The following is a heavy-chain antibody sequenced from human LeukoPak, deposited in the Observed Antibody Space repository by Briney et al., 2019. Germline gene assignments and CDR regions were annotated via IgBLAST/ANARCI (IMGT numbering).Heavy chain of an antibody. CDR3: AKVGGSQGVFDY. V-gene: IGHV3-30*18. Sequence: TGGSLRLSCSASGFTFSSYGMHWVRQAPGKGLEWVAVISYDGSNKYYADSVKGRFTISRDNSKNTLYLQMNSLRAEDTAVYYCAKVGGSQGVFDYWGQGTLVTVSS. CDR2: ISYDGSNK. J-gene: IGHJ4*02. D-gene: IGHD3-16*01. CDR1: GFTFSSYG.